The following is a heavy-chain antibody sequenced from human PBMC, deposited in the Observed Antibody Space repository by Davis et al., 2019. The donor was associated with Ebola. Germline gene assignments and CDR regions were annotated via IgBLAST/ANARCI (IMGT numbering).Heavy chain of an antibody. CDR2: INPHNGNT. J-gene: IGHJ4*02. CDR1: VYTFTSYG. D-gene: IGHD1-1*01. CDR3: ARAQFPTTSDH. V-gene: IGHV1-18*04. Sequence: ASVTVSCKASVYTFTSYGITWVRQAPGQGLEWMGWINPHNGNTNYAQNVQGRVTMTTDTSTSTAYMEVGSLRSDDTAVYYCARAQFPTTSDHWGQGTLVTVSS.